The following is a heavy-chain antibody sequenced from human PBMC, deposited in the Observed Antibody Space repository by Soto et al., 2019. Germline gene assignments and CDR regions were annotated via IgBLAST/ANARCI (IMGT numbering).Heavy chain of an antibody. CDR3: AKPRGGYPYFHSALDV. Sequence: QVQLVESGGGVVQPGRSLRLSCEASGFTFSSYGMHWVRLAPGKGLEWVAGISYDGTNNNYADSVKGRFTISRNTSKNTLYLQMNSLRAEDTAVYYCAKPRGGYPYFHSALDVWAQGTSVT. J-gene: IGHJ6*02. D-gene: IGHD1-26*01. V-gene: IGHV3-30*18. CDR1: GFTFSSYG. CDR2: ISYDGTNN.